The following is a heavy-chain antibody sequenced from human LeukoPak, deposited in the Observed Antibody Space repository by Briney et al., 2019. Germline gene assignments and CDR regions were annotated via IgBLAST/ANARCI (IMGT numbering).Heavy chain of an antibody. V-gene: IGHV3-23*01. D-gene: IGHD6-13*01. CDR1: GFTFSSYA. CDR3: AKDGDLAGYSSSWRFDY. CDR2: ISGSGGST. Sequence: GGSLRLSCAASGFTFSSYAMSWVRQAPGKGLEWVSAISGSGGSTYYADSVKGRFTISRDNSKNTLYLQMNSLRAEDTAVYYCAKDGDLAGYSSSWRFDYWGQGTLVTVSS. J-gene: IGHJ4*02.